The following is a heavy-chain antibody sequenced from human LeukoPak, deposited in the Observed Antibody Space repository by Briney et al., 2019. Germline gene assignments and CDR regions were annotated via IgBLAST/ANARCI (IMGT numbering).Heavy chain of an antibody. D-gene: IGHD3-3*01. CDR2: INHSGST. J-gene: IGHJ4*02. Sequence: TSETLSLTCTVSGGSISSYYWSWIRQPPGKGLEWIGEINHSGSTNYNPSLKSRVTISVDTSKNQFSLKLSSVTAADTAVYYCARGQTYYDFWSGFYWGQGTLVTVSS. CDR3: ARGQTYYDFWSGFY. V-gene: IGHV4-34*01. CDR1: GGSISSYY.